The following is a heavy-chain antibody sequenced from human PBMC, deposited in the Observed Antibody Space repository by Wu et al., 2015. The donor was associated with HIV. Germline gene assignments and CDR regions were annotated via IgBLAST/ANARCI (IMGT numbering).Heavy chain of an antibody. CDR2: MNPNSGNT. D-gene: IGHD2-15*01. J-gene: IGHJ3*02. Sequence: QVQLVQSGAEVKKPGASVKVSCKASGYTFTSYDINWVRQATGQGLEWMGWMNPNSGNTGYAQKFQGRVTMTRNTSISTAYMELSSLRSEDTAVYYCARGLYCSGGSCYLDAFDIWAKGQWSPSLQ. CDR1: GYTFTSYD. V-gene: IGHV1-8*01. CDR3: ARGLYCSGGSCYLDAFDI.